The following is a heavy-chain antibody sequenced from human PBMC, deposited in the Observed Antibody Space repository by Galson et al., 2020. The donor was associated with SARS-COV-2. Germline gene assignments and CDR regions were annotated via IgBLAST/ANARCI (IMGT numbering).Heavy chain of an antibody. D-gene: IGHD6-19*01. Sequence: GGSLRLSGAASGFTFSSYEMNWVRQAPGKGLEWVSYISSSGSTIYYADSVKGRFTISRDNAKNSLYLQMNSLRAEDTAVYYCARERGSGLLGGYYYSMDVWGQGTTVTVSS. J-gene: IGHJ6*02. CDR1: GFTFSSYE. CDR3: ARERGSGLLGGYYYSMDV. V-gene: IGHV3-48*03. CDR2: ISSSGSTI.